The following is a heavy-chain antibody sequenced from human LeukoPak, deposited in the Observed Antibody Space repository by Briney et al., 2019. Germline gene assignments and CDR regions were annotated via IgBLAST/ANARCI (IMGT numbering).Heavy chain of an antibody. J-gene: IGHJ3*02. V-gene: IGHV4-39*01. D-gene: IGHD1-7*01. CDR1: GGSISSSSYY. CDR3: ASDPVELADAFDI. Sequence: SETLSLTCTVSGGSISSSSYYWGWIRQPPGKGLEWIGSIYYSGSTYYNPSLKSRVTISVDTSKNQFSLKLSSVTAADTAVYYCASDPVELADAFDIWGQGTMVTVSS. CDR2: IYYSGST.